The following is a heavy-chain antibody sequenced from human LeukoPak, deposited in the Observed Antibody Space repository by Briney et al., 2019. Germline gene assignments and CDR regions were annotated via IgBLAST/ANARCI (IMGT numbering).Heavy chain of an antibody. V-gene: IGHV4-4*07. CDR2: VYSTGTT. D-gene: IGHD1-26*01. CDR1: GGPLSGYY. J-gene: IGHJ3*02. CDR3: ARVRPGGGSYYGETDDI. Sequence: SDTLSLTYTVSGGPLSGYYWSWIRQPAGGVLACIGRVYSTGTTNYNPSLKSRVTISVDTSKNQFSLKLSSVTAADTAVYYCARVRPGGGSYYGETDDIWGQGTMVTVSS.